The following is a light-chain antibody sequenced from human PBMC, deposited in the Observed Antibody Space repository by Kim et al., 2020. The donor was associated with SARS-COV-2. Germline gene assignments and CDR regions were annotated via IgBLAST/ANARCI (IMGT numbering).Light chain of an antibody. CDR1: RSNIGSNT. Sequence: QSVLTQPPSPSGTPGQRVTISCSGSRSNIGSNTVNWYQQLPGTAPKLLIYSDNQRPSGVPARFSGSTSGTSASLAISGLQSEDEADYYCAAWDDSLNGPVFGGGTQLTVL. CDR3: AAWDDSLNGPV. V-gene: IGLV1-44*01. J-gene: IGLJ3*02. CDR2: SDN.